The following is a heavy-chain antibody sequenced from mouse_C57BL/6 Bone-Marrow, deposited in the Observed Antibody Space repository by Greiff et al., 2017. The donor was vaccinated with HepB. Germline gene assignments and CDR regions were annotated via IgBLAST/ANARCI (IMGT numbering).Heavy chain of an antibody. V-gene: IGHV1-26*01. CDR3: ARPLITTVVATGTYYFDY. D-gene: IGHD1-1*01. CDR1: GYTFTDYY. CDR2: INPNNGGT. Sequence: EVQLQHSGPELVKPGASVKISCKASGYTFTDYYMNWVKQSHGKSLEWIGDINPNNGGTSYNQKFKGKATLTVDKSSSTAYMELRSLTSEDSAVYYCARPLITTVVATGTYYFDYWGQGTTLTVSS. J-gene: IGHJ2*01.